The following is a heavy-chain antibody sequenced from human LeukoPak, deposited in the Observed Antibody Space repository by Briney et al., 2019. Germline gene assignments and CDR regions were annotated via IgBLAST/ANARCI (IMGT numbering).Heavy chain of an antibody. CDR1: GFTFSSSD. CDR3: AKDLQGHYALDY. Sequence: GESLRLSCAASGFTFSSSDLHWVRQAPGKGLEWVAVISYGGSNRYYPDSVKGRSTISRDNSKNTLYLQMNSLRTEDTAVYYCAKDLQGHYALDYWGQGTLVTVSS. V-gene: IGHV3-30*18. D-gene: IGHD2-2*01. J-gene: IGHJ4*02. CDR2: ISYGGSNR.